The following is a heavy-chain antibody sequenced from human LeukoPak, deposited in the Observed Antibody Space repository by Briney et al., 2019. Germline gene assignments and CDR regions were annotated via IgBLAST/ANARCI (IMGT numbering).Heavy chain of an antibody. CDR3: ARDTGLGYCSSTSCPKAAFDI. CDR2: IYTSGST. J-gene: IGHJ3*02. V-gene: IGHV4-4*07. D-gene: IGHD2-2*01. Sequence: PSETLSLTCTVSGGSISSYYWSWIRQPAGKGLEWIGRIYTSGSTNYNPSLKSRVTISVDTSKNQFSLKLSSVTAADTAVYYCARDTGLGYCSSTSCPKAAFDIWGQGTMVTVPS. CDR1: GGSISSYY.